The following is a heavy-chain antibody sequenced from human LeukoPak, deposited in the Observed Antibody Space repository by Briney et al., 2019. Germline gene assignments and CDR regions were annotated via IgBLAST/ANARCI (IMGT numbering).Heavy chain of an antibody. V-gene: IGHV3-48*04. CDR1: GFIFSTYS. J-gene: IGHJ4*02. CDR2: ISSSGSTI. CDR3: ARGGLGSWTFDS. D-gene: IGHD1-26*01. Sequence: GGSLRLSCAASGFIFSTYSMNWVRQAPGKGLEWVSYISSSGSTIYYADSVKGRFTISRDNSKYSLYLQMNSLRAEDTAVYYCARGGLGSWTFDSWGQGTLVTVSS.